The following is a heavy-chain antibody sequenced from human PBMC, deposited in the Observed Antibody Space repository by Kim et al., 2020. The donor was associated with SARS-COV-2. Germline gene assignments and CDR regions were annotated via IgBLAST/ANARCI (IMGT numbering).Heavy chain of an antibody. CDR1: GFTFDDYA. CDR2: ISWNSGSI. D-gene: IGHD3-9*01. V-gene: IGHV3-9*01. Sequence: GGSLRLSCAASGFTFDDYAMHWVRQAPGKGLEWVSGISWNSGSIGYADSVKGRFTISRDNAKNSLYLQMNSLRAEDTALYYCAKDTYYDILTGYSYFDYWGQGTLVTVSS. CDR3: AKDTYYDILTGYSYFDY. J-gene: IGHJ4*02.